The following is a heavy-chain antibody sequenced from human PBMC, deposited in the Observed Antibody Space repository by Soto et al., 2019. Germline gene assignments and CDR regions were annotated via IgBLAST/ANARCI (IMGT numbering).Heavy chain of an antibody. D-gene: IGHD3-22*01. J-gene: IGHJ3*02. V-gene: IGHV3-21*01. Sequence: GGSLRLSCAASGFTFSSYSMNWVRQAPGKGLEWVSSISSSSSYIYYADSVKGRFTISRDNAKNSLYLQMNSLRAEDTAVYYCAREELEYYYDSSAPDAFDIWGQGTMVTVSS. CDR1: GFTFSSYS. CDR2: ISSSSSYI. CDR3: AREELEYYYDSSAPDAFDI.